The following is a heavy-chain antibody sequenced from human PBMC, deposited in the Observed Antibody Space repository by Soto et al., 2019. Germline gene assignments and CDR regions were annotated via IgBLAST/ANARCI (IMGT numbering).Heavy chain of an antibody. CDR1: GGTFSSYA. Sequence: SVKVSCKASGGTFSSYAISWVRQAPGQGLEWMGGIIPIFGTANYAQKFQGRVTITADESTSTAYMELSSLRSEDTAVYYCASHVDTAMVTYYYYGMDVWGQGTTVTVSS. V-gene: IGHV1-69*13. CDR3: ASHVDTAMVTYYYYGMDV. CDR2: IIPIFGTA. D-gene: IGHD5-18*01. J-gene: IGHJ6*02.